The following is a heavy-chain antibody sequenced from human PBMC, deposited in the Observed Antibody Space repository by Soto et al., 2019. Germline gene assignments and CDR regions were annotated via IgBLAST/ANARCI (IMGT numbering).Heavy chain of an antibody. CDR3: DTRPAPYYVHSALDY. CDR1: NAW. CDR2: FKSKTDDGAI. V-gene: IGHV3-15*01. J-gene: IGHJ4*01. D-gene: IGHD3-16*01. Sequence: NAWGRSISKTKGKGLEGVGRFKSKTDDGAIDDAAPLKGRFTISRDDSRSTLYLLLNSLKPEDTAVYFCDTRPAPYYVHSALDYWGHGTLVPV.